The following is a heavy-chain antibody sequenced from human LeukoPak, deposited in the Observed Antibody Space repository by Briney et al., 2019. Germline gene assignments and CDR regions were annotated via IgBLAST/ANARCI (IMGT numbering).Heavy chain of an antibody. CDR2: INHSGST. Sequence: PSETLSLTCAVYGGSFSGYYWSWIRQPPGKGLEWIGEINHSGSTNYNPSLKSRVTISVDTSKNQFSLKLSSVTAADTAVYYCARGTITSCYWCYYGMDVWGQGTTVTVSS. CDR3: ARGTITSCYWCYYGMDV. J-gene: IGHJ6*02. V-gene: IGHV4-34*01. CDR1: GGSFSGYY. D-gene: IGHD2-2*01.